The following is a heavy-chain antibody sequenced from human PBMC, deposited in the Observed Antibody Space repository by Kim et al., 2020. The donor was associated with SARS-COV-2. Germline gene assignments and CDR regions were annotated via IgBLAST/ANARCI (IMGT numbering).Heavy chain of an antibody. V-gene: IGHV3-23*01. Sequence: GGSLRLSCVVSGFTFSSSGMSWVRQAPGKGLEWVSVITGSGGTTNYADSVKGRFTISRDNSKNTLFLQMNSLRAEDTAVYYCAKRGYCSGGSCPKMYDYWGQGTLVTVSS. D-gene: IGHD2-15*01. CDR1: GFTFSSSG. CDR3: AKRGYCSGGSCPKMYDY. J-gene: IGHJ4*02. CDR2: ITGSGGTT.